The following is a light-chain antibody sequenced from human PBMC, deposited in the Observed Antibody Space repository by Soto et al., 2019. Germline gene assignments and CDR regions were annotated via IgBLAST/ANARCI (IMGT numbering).Light chain of an antibody. CDR2: GVS. J-gene: IGKJ5*01. V-gene: IGKV3-20*01. Sequence: EIVLTQSPGTLSLSPGQRATLSCRASQRLSASDIAWYQQKPVQAPKFXIYGVSSRANGIPDRFSGSGSGTDFTLTISRLEPEDFAVYHCQQYGSSPLITFGQGTRLEIK. CDR3: QQYGSSPLIT. CDR1: QRLSASD.